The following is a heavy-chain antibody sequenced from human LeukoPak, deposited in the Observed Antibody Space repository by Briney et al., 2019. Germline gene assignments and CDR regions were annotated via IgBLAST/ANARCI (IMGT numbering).Heavy chain of an antibody. D-gene: IGHD4-17*01. CDR2: IYTSGST. Sequence: SETLSLTCTVSGGSISSYYWSWIRQPAGKGLEWIGRIYTSGSTNYNPSLKSRVTMSVDTSKNQFSLKLSSVIAADTAVYYCARDPHYGDPNWFDPWGQGTLVTVSS. CDR1: GGSISSYY. J-gene: IGHJ5*02. CDR3: ARDPHYGDPNWFDP. V-gene: IGHV4-4*07.